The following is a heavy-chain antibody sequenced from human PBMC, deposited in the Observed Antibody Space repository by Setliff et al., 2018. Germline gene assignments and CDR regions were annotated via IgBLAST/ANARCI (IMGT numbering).Heavy chain of an antibody. J-gene: IGHJ6*03. CDR2: ISPYNGKT. Sequence: ASVKVSCKASGYIFNSYGIAWVRQAPGQGLEWMGWISPYNGKTNHAQNLQGRLTITTDTSASTAYMELSSLRSEDTAVYYCAREGVHTRSSTDYHYYMDVWGRGTTVTVSS. CDR1: GYIFNSYG. V-gene: IGHV1-18*01. D-gene: IGHD1-26*01. CDR3: AREGVHTRSSTDYHYYMDV.